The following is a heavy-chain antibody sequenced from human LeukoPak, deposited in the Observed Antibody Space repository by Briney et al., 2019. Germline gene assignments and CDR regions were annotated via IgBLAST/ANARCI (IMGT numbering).Heavy chain of an antibody. Sequence: XSVKXSCXASGGTFSSYAISXVRQAPGQGLXXMGRIIPILGIANYAQKFQGRVTITADKSTSTAYMELRSLRSDDTAVYYCARLAVAGTLDIGYWGQGTLVTVSS. CDR1: GGTFSSYA. CDR2: IIPILGIA. CDR3: ARLAVAGTLDIGY. V-gene: IGHV1-69*04. J-gene: IGHJ4*02. D-gene: IGHD6-19*01.